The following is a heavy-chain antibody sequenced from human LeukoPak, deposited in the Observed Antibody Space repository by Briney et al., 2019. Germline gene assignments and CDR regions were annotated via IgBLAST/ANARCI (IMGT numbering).Heavy chain of an antibody. CDR2: ISSSSSYI. CDR1: GFTFSSYA. J-gene: IGHJ4*02. V-gene: IGHV3-21*04. Sequence: GRSLRLSCAASGFTFSSYAMHWVRQAPGKGLEWVSSISSSSSYIYYADSVKGRFTISRDNAKNSLYLQMNSLRAEDTAVYYCAKLLWGVAAADDYWGQGTLVTVSS. CDR3: AKLLWGVAAADDY. D-gene: IGHD6-13*01.